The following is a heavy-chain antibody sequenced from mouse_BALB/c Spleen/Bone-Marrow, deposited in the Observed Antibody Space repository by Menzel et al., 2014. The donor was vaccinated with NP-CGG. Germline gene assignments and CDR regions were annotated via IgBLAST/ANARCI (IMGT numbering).Heavy chain of an antibody. J-gene: IGHJ4*01. CDR2: ITSGGGYT. Sequence: EVMLVESGGGLVKPGGSLKLSCAASGFTFSSYTMSWVRQTPEKRLEWVATITSGGGYTYYPDSVKGRFTISRGNAKSTLYLQMSSLKSEDTAMYYCTRDLYDGYSYYAMDYWGQGTSVTVSS. CDR3: TRDLYDGYSYYAMDY. V-gene: IGHV5-6-4*01. CDR1: GFTFSSYT. D-gene: IGHD2-3*01.